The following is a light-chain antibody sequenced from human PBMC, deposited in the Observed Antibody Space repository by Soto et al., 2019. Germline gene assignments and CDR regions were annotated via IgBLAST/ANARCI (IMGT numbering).Light chain of an antibody. CDR1: QSVSSNN. V-gene: IGKV3D-20*02. CDR3: QQRSNWPYT. Sequence: EIVLTQCPGTLSLSPGERATLSCRASQSVSSNNLAWYQQRPGQAPRVVIYDASNRATGIPARFSGSGSGTDFTLTISSLEPEDFAVYYCQQRSNWPYTFGQGTKVDIK. CDR2: DAS. J-gene: IGKJ2*01.